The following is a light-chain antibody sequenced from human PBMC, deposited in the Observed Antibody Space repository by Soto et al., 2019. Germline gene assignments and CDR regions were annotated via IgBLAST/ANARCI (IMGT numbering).Light chain of an antibody. J-gene: IGKJ4*01. CDR1: QSVTSS. Sequence: EIVLTQSPATLSLSPGERATLSCRASQSVTSSLAWYQQKPGQAPRLLIYRASNRATGIPARFSGGGSGTDFTLTISSLEPEDFATYYCQQRSNWPLTFGGGTKVEIK. V-gene: IGKV3-11*01. CDR3: QQRSNWPLT. CDR2: RAS.